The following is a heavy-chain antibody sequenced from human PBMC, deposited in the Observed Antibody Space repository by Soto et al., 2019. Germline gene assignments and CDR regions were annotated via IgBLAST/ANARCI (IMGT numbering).Heavy chain of an antibody. CDR3: AREVGYYGSGIFDY. V-gene: IGHV3-53*04. D-gene: IGHD3-10*01. Sequence: GGSLRLSCAASGFTVSSNYMSWVRQAPGKGLEWVSVIYSGGSTYYADSVKGRFTISRHNSKNTLYLQMNSLRAEDTAVYYCAREVGYYGSGIFDYWGQGTLVTVSS. CDR1: GFTVSSNY. J-gene: IGHJ4*02. CDR2: IYSGGST.